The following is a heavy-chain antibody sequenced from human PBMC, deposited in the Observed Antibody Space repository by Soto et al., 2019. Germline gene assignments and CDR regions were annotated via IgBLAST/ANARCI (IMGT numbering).Heavy chain of an antibody. CDR3: TKTIVAASGYYFDH. J-gene: IGHJ4*02. V-gene: IGHV3-11*06. CDR2: ISGGSSYT. CDR1: GFSFGDSY. D-gene: IGHD2-21*01. Sequence: QVQLVESGGGLVKPGGSLRLACAASGFSFGDSYMSWVRQAPGKGLEWLSYISGGSSYTNYADSVKGRFTISRDNAKRSLYLEMNSLRVDDTAVYYFTKTIVAASGYYFDHWGQGNLVTVSS.